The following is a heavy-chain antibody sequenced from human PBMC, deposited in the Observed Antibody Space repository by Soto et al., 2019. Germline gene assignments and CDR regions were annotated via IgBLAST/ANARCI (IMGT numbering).Heavy chain of an antibody. Sequence: PSETLSLTCTVSGGSISSSSYYWGWIRQPPGKGLEWIGSIFYSGSTYYNPSLKSRVTISVDTSKNQSSLKLSSVTAADTAVYYCARHLTYCSAGSCYSDFPYYGMDVWGQGTTVTV. CDR3: ARHLTYCSAGSCYSDFPYYGMDV. V-gene: IGHV4-39*01. CDR2: IFYSGST. CDR1: GGSISSSSYY. D-gene: IGHD2-15*01. J-gene: IGHJ6*02.